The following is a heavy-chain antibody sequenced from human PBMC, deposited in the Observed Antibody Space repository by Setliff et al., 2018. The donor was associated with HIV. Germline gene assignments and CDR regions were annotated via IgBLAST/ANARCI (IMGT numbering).Heavy chain of an antibody. CDR1: GFTFSNYA. V-gene: IGHV3-30*04. CDR2: ILYDADKT. D-gene: IGHD5-18*01. Sequence: SLKISCAASGFTFSNYAMHWVRQVPGRGLEWLAMILYDADKTYYADSVKGRFTISRDNSKNTLDLQMNSLRTEDTAVYYCVKDSAIKGRSDDLDFWGPGTVVTVSS. CDR3: VKDSAIKGRSDDLDF. J-gene: IGHJ3*01.